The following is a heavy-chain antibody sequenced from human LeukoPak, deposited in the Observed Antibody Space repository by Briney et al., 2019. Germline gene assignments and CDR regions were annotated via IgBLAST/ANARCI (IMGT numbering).Heavy chain of an antibody. Sequence: SETLSLTCAVYGGSFSGYYWSWIRQLPGKGLEWIGEINHSGSTNYNPSLKSRVTISVDTSKNQFSLKLSSVTAADTAVYYCASGYYDILTGYYRPPDYWGQGTLVTVSS. CDR2: INHSGST. D-gene: IGHD3-9*01. J-gene: IGHJ4*02. V-gene: IGHV4-34*01. CDR3: ASGYYDILTGYYRPPDY. CDR1: GGSFSGYY.